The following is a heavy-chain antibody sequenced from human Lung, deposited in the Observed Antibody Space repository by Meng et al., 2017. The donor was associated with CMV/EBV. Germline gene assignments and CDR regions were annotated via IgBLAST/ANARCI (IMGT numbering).Heavy chain of an antibody. D-gene: IGHD3-22*01. CDR3: ARQGSVYYYDSSGQSPDY. J-gene: IGHJ4*01. CDR2: IYYSGST. CDR1: GGSISSSSYY. Sequence: SETLSLTCTVSGGSISSSSYYWGWIRQPPGKGLEWIGSIYYSGSTYYNPSLKSRVTISVDTSKNQFSLKLSSVTAADTAVYYCARQGSVYYYDSSGQSPDYWGHGTRVTVSS. V-gene: IGHV4-39*01.